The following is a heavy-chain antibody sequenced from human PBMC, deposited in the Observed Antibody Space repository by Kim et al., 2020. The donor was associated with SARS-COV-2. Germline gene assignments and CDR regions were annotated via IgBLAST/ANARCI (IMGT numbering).Heavy chain of an antibody. J-gene: IGHJ5*02. D-gene: IGHD6-13*01. Sequence: YYNPSLKNRVTISVDTSKYQFSQQLSSVTAADTAVYYCARSSSWRYNWFDPWGQGTLVTVSS. V-gene: IGHV4-39*01. CDR3: ARSSSWRYNWFDP.